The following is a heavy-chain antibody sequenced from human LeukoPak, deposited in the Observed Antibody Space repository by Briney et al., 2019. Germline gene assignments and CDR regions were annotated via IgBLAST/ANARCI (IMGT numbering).Heavy chain of an antibody. CDR1: GGSISSGDYY. CDR2: IYYSGST. J-gene: IGHJ5*02. Sequence: SETLSLTCTVSGGSISSGDYYWSWIRQPPGKGLEWIGYIYYSGSTYYNPSLKSLVTISVDTSKNQFSLKLSSVTAADTAVYYCARASLYDFWSGYYVRGWFDPWGQGTLVTVSS. CDR3: ARASLYDFWSGYYVRGWFDP. V-gene: IGHV4-30-4*08. D-gene: IGHD3-3*01.